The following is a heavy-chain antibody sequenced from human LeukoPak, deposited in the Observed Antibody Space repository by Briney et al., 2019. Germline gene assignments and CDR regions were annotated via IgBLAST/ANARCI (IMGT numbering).Heavy chain of an antibody. Sequence: GGSLRLSCAASGFTFSSYSMNWVRQAPGKGLEWVSVIYSGGSTYYADSVKGRFTISRDNSKNTLYLQMNSLRAEDTAVYYCARALRGYSYGRYYYYMDVWGKGTTVTISS. CDR2: IYSGGST. CDR1: GFTFSSYS. D-gene: IGHD5-18*01. J-gene: IGHJ6*03. CDR3: ARALRGYSYGRYYYYMDV. V-gene: IGHV3-66*01.